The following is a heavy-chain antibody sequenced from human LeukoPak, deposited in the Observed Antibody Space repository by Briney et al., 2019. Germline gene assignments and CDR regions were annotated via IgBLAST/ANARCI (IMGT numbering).Heavy chain of an antibody. J-gene: IGHJ4*02. Sequence: GRSLRLSCAASGFTFSSYAMHWVRQAPGKGLEWVAVISYDGSNKYYADSVKGRFTISRDNSKNTLYLQMNSLRAEDTAVYYCAVDTALGASGYWGQGTLVTVSS. CDR2: ISYDGSNK. D-gene: IGHD5-18*01. V-gene: IGHV3-30*04. CDR3: AVDTALGASGY. CDR1: GFTFSSYA.